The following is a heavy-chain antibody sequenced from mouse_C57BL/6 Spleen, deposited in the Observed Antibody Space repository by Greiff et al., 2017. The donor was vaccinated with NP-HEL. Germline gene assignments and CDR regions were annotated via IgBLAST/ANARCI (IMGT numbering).Heavy chain of an antibody. Sequence: EVKLMESGGGLVKPGGSLKLSCAASGFTFSSYAMSWVRQTPEKRLEWVATISDGGSYTYYPDNVKGRFTISRDNAKNNLYLQMSHLKSEDTAMYYCAREAYCYGSKALFAYWGQGTLVTVSA. D-gene: IGHD1-1*01. J-gene: IGHJ3*01. CDR2: ISDGGSYT. CDR3: AREAYCYGSKALFAY. V-gene: IGHV5-4*01. CDR1: GFTFSSYA.